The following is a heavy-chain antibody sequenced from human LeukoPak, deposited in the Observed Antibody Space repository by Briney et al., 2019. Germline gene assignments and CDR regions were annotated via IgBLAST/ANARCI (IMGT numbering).Heavy chain of an antibody. CDR2: IYYSGST. V-gene: IGHV4-30-4*01. CDR3: ARVAAQGWLGVDY. Sequence: PSETLSLTCTVSGGSISSGDYYWSWIRQPPGKGLEWIGYIYYSGSTYYNPSLKSRVTISVDTSKNQFSLKLSSVTAADTAVYYCARVAAQGWLGVDYWGQGTLVPVSS. D-gene: IGHD6-6*01. J-gene: IGHJ4*02. CDR1: GGSISSGDYY.